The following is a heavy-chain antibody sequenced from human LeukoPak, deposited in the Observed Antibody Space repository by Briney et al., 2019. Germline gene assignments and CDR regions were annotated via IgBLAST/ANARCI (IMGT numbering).Heavy chain of an antibody. CDR3: ARGRGYSYAKTFLRYFDY. D-gene: IGHD5-18*01. Sequence: SETLSLTCAVYGGSFSGYYWSWIRQPPGEGLEWIGEINHSGSTNYNPSLKSRVTISVDTSKNQFSLKLSSVTAADTAVYYCARGRGYSYAKTFLRYFDYWGQGTLVTVSS. V-gene: IGHV4-34*01. CDR1: GGSFSGYY. J-gene: IGHJ4*02. CDR2: INHSGST.